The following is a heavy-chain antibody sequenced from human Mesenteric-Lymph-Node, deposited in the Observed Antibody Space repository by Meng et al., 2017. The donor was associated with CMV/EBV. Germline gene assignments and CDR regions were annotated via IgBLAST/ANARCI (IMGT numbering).Heavy chain of an antibody. J-gene: IGHJ4*02. CDR2: IYHSGNT. D-gene: IGHD3-3*01. CDR1: GGSISRHP. V-gene: IGHV4-59*04. CDR3: ARSLRFLEWFH. Sequence: SETLSLTCSVSGGSISRHPCNWIRQPPGRGLEWIGNIYHSGNTYYNPSLKSRVSISVDTSKNQFSLNLTSVTAADTAVYFCARSLRFLEWFHWGQGTLVTVSS.